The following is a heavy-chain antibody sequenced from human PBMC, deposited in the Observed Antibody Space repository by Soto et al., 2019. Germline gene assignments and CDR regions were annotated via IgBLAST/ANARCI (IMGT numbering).Heavy chain of an antibody. CDR1: GGSISSSSYY. J-gene: IGHJ6*02. V-gene: IGHV4-39*01. CDR2: IYYSGST. CDR3: ARHYGYSYGYSTYYYYYGMDV. Sequence: SETLSLTCTVSGGSISSSSYYWGWIRQPPWKGLEWIGSIYYSGSTYYNPSLKSRVTIPVDTSKNQFSLKLSSVTAADTAVCYCARHYGYSYGYSTYYYYYGMDVWGQGTTVTSP. D-gene: IGHD5-18*01.